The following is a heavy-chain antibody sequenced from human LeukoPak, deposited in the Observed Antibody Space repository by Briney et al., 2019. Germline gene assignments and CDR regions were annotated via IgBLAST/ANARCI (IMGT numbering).Heavy chain of an antibody. CDR1: GGSISSYY. J-gene: IGHJ1*01. CDR2: ISYSGST. CDR3: ARTDKIDYYDSSGYEYFQH. Sequence: PSESLSLTCTVSGGSISSYYWSWIRQPPGKGLEWIGYISYSGSTNYNPSLKSRVTISVDTSKNQFSLKLSSVTAADTAVYYCARTDKIDYYDSSGYEYFQHWGQGTLLTVSS. D-gene: IGHD3-22*01. V-gene: IGHV4-59*01.